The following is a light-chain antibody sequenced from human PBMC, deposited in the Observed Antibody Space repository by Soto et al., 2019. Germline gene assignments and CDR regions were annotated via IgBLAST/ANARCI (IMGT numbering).Light chain of an antibody. CDR1: QSVSSN. CDR3: QYTLWPP. CDR2: GAS. J-gene: IGKJ5*01. Sequence: EIVMTQSPATLSVSPGERATLSCRASQSVSSNLAWYQQKPGQAPRLLMYGASTRATNIPARFSGSGSGTEFTLTISSLQSEDFAVYYCQYTLWPPFGQGTRLEIK. V-gene: IGKV3-15*01.